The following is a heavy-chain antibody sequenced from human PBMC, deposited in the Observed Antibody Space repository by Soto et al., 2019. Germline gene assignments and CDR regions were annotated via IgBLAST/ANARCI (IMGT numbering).Heavy chain of an antibody. Sequence: EMQLVESGGGLVQPGGSLRVSCAASGFTFSDHYMDWVRQAPGKGLGWVGRIRNQVNSHSTEYAASVKGRFTISREDSKNSLDLQMNSLKTEDTAVYYCAKVSVSDYSFDYWGQGILVTVSS. CDR1: GFTFSDHY. CDR2: IRNQVNSHST. J-gene: IGHJ4*02. D-gene: IGHD2-21*01. CDR3: AKVSVSDYSFDY. V-gene: IGHV3-72*01.